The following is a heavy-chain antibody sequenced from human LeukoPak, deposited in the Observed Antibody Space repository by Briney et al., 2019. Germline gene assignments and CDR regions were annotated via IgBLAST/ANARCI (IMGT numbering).Heavy chain of an antibody. V-gene: IGHV3-23*01. Sequence: PGRSLRLSCAASGFTFITYAMSWVRQAPGKGLEWVSDISGSGGSTYYADSVKGRFTISRDNSKNTLYLQMNSLRAEDTAVYYCASPGAMDVWGQGTTVTVSS. D-gene: IGHD3-10*01. CDR2: ISGSGGST. J-gene: IGHJ6*02. CDR3: ASPGAMDV. CDR1: GFTFITYA.